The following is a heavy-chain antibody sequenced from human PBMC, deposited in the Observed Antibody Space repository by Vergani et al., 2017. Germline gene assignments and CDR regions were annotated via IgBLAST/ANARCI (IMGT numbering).Heavy chain of an antibody. Sequence: EVQLVQSGAEVKKPGESLTISCKGSGYSFTSYWIGWVRQMPGKGLEWMGIIYPGDSDTRYSPSFQGQVTISADKSISTAYLQWSSLKASDTAMYYCARQYYYDSSAQWAYFQHWGQGTLVTVSS. V-gene: IGHV5-51*01. CDR1: GYSFTSYW. J-gene: IGHJ1*01. CDR2: IYPGDSDT. CDR3: ARQYYYDSSAQWAYFQH. D-gene: IGHD3-22*01.